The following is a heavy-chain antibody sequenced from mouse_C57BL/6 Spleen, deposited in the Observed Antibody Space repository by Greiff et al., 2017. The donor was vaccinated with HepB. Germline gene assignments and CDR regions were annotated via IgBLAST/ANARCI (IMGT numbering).Heavy chain of an antibody. CDR2: INPNNGGT. CDR3: AYGSSQFAY. Sequence: VQLQQSGPELVKPGASVKISCKASGYTFTDYYMNWVKQSHGKSLEWIGDINPNNGGTSYNQKFKGKATLTVDKSSSTAYMELRSLTSEDSAVYYCAYGSSQFAYWGQGTLVTVSA. CDR1: GYTFTDYY. D-gene: IGHD1-1*01. J-gene: IGHJ3*01. V-gene: IGHV1-26*01.